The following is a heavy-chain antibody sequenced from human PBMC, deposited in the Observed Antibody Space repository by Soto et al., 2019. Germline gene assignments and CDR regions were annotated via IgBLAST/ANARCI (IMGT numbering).Heavy chain of an antibody. V-gene: IGHV4-34*01. CDR3: ARVNMVQLEQLQNSYFDY. J-gene: IGHJ4*02. D-gene: IGHD1-1*01. Sequence: SETLSLTCAVYGGSFSGYYWSWIRQPPGKGLEWIGEINHSGSTNYNPSLKSRVTISVDTSKNQFSLKLSSVTAADTAVYYCARVNMVQLEQLQNSYFDYWGQGTRVTVSS. CDR1: GGSFSGYY. CDR2: INHSGST.